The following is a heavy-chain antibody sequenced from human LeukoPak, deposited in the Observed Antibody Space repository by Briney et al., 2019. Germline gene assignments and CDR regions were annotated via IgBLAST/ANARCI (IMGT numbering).Heavy chain of an antibody. J-gene: IGHJ5*02. CDR1: GGSISSYY. Sequence: SETLSLTFTVSGGSISSYYWSWIRQPAGKGLEWIGRIYTSGGTNYHPSLKSRVTMSVDTSKNQFSLRLSSVNAADTAVYFCAREGTSGGLNWLDPWGQGTLVTVSS. CDR2: IYTSGGT. D-gene: IGHD3-10*01. CDR3: AREGTSGGLNWLDP. V-gene: IGHV4-4*07.